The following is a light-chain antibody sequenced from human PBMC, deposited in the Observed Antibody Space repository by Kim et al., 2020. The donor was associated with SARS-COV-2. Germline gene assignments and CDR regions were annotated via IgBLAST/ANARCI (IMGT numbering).Light chain of an antibody. CDR3: QQYGSPPRVT. J-gene: IGKJ2*01. Sequence: LSSGERATRSCRASQSVSSYLAWFQQKPGHAPRLLIYGASSRATGIPDRFSGSGSGTDFTLTISRLEPEDFAVYYCQQYGSPPRVTFGQGTKLEIK. CDR2: GAS. CDR1: QSVSSY. V-gene: IGKV3-20*01.